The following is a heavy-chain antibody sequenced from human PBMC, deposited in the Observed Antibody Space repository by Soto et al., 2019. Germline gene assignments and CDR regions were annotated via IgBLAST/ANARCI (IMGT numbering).Heavy chain of an antibody. CDR2: IIPILDIA. V-gene: IGHV1-69*04. CDR3: ARDFIVVVPAAIGPPWFDP. D-gene: IGHD2-2*02. CDR1: GGTFSSYT. Sequence: SVKVSCKASGGTFSSYTISWVRQAPGQGLEWMGRIIPILDIANYAQKFQGRVTITADKSTSTAYMELSSLRSEDTAVYYCARDFIVVVPAAIGPPWFDPWGQGTLVTVSS. J-gene: IGHJ5*02.